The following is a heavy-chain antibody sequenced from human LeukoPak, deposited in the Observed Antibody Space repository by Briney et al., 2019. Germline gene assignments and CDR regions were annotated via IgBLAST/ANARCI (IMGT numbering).Heavy chain of an antibody. CDR1: GFTFSSYW. Sequence: GGSLRLSCAASGFTFSSYWLSWVRHAPARGLEWVANIKQDGSEKYYVDSVKGRFTISRDNAKHSLYLQMNSLRAEDTAVYYGARDGLSIPYYYDSSGYSPFDYWGQGTLVTVSS. V-gene: IGHV3-7*01. J-gene: IGHJ4*02. CDR2: IKQDGSEK. D-gene: IGHD3-22*01. CDR3: ARDGLSIPYYYDSSGYSPFDY.